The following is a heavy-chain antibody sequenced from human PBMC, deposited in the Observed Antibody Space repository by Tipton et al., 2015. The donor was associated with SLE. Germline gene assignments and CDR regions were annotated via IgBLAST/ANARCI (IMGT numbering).Heavy chain of an antibody. CDR1: GFTFSDHY. D-gene: IGHD5-12*01. J-gene: IGHJ4*02. CDR3: TRLVGGYAL. V-gene: IGHV4-38-2*01. CDR2: IFHSGST. Sequence: GSLRLSCAVSGFTFSDHYMDWVRQAPGKGLEWIGTIFHSGSTYYSPPLEGRVTISGDTSKNQLSLRLTSLSAADTAVYYCTRLVGGYALWGQGTPVTVSS.